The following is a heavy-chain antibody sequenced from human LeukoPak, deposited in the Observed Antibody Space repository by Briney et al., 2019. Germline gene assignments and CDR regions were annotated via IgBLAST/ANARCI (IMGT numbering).Heavy chain of an antibody. J-gene: IGHJ4*02. V-gene: IGHV3-33*06. CDR1: GFTFSGFG. CDR2: IWYDGSNK. D-gene: IGHD3-22*01. CDR3: AKSGSRYDSSGYYYIDY. Sequence: GGSLRLSCAASGFTFSGFGMHWVRQAPGKGLEWVAVIWYDGSNKYYADSVKGRFTISRDNSKNTLYLQMNSLRAEDTAVYYCAKSGSRYDSSGYYYIDYWGQGTLVTVSS.